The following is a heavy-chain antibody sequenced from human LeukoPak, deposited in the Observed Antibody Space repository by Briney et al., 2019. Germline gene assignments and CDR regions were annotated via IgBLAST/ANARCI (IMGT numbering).Heavy chain of an antibody. CDR2: IYYSGGN. CDR3: ARHSDGGGSYRRSFDY. J-gene: IGHJ4*02. V-gene: IGHV4-59*08. CDR1: GGSISSYY. D-gene: IGHD1-26*01. Sequence: SETLSLTCTVLGGSISSYYWSWIRQPPGKGLEWMGYIYYSGGNNYNPYLKSRVTISVDTSKNQFSLKLSSVTAADTAVYYCARHSDGGGSYRRSFDYWGQGTLVTVSS.